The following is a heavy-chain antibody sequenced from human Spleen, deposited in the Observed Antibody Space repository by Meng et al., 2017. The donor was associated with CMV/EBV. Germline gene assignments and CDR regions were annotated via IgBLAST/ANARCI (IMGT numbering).Heavy chain of an antibody. Sequence: GGSLRLSCAASGFTFSTYNMNWVRQAPGKGLEWVSHISSSSSSINYADSVKGRFTISRDNSKNTLYLQMNSLRGEDTAVYSCARNGIQLWQRDYYYGLDVWGQGTTVTVSS. CDR1: GFTFSTYN. D-gene: IGHD5-18*01. CDR3: ARNGIQLWQRDYYYGLDV. CDR2: ISSSSSSI. V-gene: IGHV3-48*01. J-gene: IGHJ6*02.